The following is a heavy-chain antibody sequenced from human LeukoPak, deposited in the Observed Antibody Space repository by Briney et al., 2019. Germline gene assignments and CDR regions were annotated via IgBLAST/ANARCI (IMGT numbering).Heavy chain of an antibody. CDR1: GGSISSSSYY. J-gene: IGHJ4*02. CDR2: IYYSGST. D-gene: IGHD6-19*01. Sequence: SETLSLTCTVSGGSISSSSYYWGWIRQPPGKGLEWIGSIYYSGSTYYNPSLKSRVTISVDTSKNQFSLKLSSVTAADTAVYYCARDSDSSFDYWGQGTLVTVSS. CDR3: ARDSDSSFDY. V-gene: IGHV4-39*07.